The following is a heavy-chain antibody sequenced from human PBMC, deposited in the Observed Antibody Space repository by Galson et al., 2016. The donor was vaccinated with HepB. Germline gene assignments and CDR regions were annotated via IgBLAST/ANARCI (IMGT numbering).Heavy chain of an antibody. CDR3: ARGGRDAFSSGYVTQQPHYYFDF. CDR1: GFTVSSNY. CDR2: IYSGGSV. V-gene: IGHV3-66*01. J-gene: IGHJ4*02. D-gene: IGHD3-3*01. Sequence: SLRLSCTASGFTVSSNYMSWVRQAPGKGLEWVSVIYSGGSVYYADSIKGRFTISRDNSKNTLYLQMNSLRAADTAVYFCARGGRDAFSSGYVTQQPHYYFDFWGQGTLVTVSS.